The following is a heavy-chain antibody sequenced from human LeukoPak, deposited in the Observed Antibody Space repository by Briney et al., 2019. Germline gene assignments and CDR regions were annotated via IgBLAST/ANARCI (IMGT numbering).Heavy chain of an antibody. V-gene: IGHV5-51*01. CDR3: ARHGQGPRVPVDH. D-gene: IGHD3-10*02. Sequence: GESLKISCQGSGYTFTKYWIGWVRQMPGAGLEWMGIIYPDDSDTRYNPSFQGQVTLSADKSINTAYLQWSSLKASDTAIYYCARHGQGPRVPVDHWGQGTLVSVSS. CDR1: GYTFTKYW. CDR2: IYPDDSDT. J-gene: IGHJ4*02.